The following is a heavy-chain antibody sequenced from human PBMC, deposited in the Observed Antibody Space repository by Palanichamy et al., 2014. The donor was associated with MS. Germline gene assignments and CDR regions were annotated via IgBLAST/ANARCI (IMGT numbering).Heavy chain of an antibody. CDR2: ISTSSSAI. CDR1: GFTLSSFS. V-gene: IGHV3-48*02. J-gene: IGHJ4*02. Sequence: EVQLVESGGGLVQPGGSLRLSCAASGFTLSSFSMNWVRQAPGKGLEWVSYISTSSSAIFYADSVKGRFTISRDNAKNSLYLQMDSLRDEDTAVYYCARHPVATYYFDFWGQGSLVTVSS. D-gene: IGHD5-12*01. CDR3: ARHPVATYYFDF.